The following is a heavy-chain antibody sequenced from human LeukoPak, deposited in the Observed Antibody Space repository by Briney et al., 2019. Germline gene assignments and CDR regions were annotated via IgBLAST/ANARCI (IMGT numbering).Heavy chain of an antibody. D-gene: IGHD6-19*01. CDR2: ISGSGGST. Sequence: GGSLRLSCAASGFTFSSYAMSWVRQAPGKGLEWVSAISGSGGSTYYADSVKGRFTISRDNSKNTLYLQMNSLRAEDTAVYYCAKGGSGWYGTTHFYYWGQGTLVTVSS. J-gene: IGHJ4*02. V-gene: IGHV3-23*01. CDR3: AKGGSGWYGTTHFYY. CDR1: GFTFSSYA.